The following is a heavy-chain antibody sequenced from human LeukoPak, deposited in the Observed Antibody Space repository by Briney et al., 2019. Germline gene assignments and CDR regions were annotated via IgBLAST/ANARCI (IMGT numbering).Heavy chain of an antibody. Sequence: GGSLRLSCAASGFTFSSYEMNWVRQAPGKGLEWVSYISSSGSTIYYADPVKGRFTISRDNAKNSLYLQMNSLGAEDTAVYYCAELGITMIGGVWGKGTTVTISS. CDR3: AELGITMIGGV. J-gene: IGHJ6*04. CDR1: GFTFSSYE. V-gene: IGHV3-48*03. D-gene: IGHD3-10*02. CDR2: ISSSGSTI.